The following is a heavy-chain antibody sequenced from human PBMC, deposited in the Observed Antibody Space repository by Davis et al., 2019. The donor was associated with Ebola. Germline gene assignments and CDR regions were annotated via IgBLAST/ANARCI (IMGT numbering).Heavy chain of an antibody. CDR2: ISGSGST. J-gene: IGHJ6*02. V-gene: IGHV3-23*01. Sequence: GESLKISCAGSGFTFNSAWMTWVRQAPGKGLEWVSGISGSGSTYYADSVKGRFTFSRDNSKNTLYLQMNSLRAADTAVYYCAKGSLYGSRSITAGVDVWGQGTTVTVSS. CDR3: AKGSLYGSRSITAGVDV. D-gene: IGHD4-17*01. CDR1: GFTFNSAW.